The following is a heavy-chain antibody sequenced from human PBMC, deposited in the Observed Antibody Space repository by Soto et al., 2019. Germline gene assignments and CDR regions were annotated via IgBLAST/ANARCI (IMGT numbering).Heavy chain of an antibody. V-gene: IGHV1-18*01. J-gene: IGHJ4*02. Sequence: GASVKVSCKASGYTFTSCGISWVRQAHGQGLEWMGWISAYNGNTNYAQKLQGRVTMTTDTSTSTAYMELRSLRSEDTALYYCARRDTSGFLRYFDNWGQGTQVTVSS. CDR3: ARRDTSGFLRYFDN. CDR1: GYTFTSCG. D-gene: IGHD3-3*01. CDR2: ISAYNGNT.